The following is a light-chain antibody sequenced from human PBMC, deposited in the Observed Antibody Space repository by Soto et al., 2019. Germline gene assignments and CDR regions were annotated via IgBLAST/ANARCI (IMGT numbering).Light chain of an antibody. CDR1: SSDVGGFKY. J-gene: IGLJ1*01. CDR2: EVS. V-gene: IGLV2-14*01. Sequence: QSALTQPASVSGSPGQSITMSCTGTSSDVGGFKYVSWYQQHPGKAPKLMIYEVSNRPSGVSNRFSGSKSGNTASLTISGLQAEDEADYYCGSYTTSSTPYVFGTGTKVTVL. CDR3: GSYTTSSTPYV.